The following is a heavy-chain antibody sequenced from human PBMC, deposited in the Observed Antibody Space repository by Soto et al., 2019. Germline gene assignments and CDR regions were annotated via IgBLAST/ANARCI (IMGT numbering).Heavy chain of an antibody. Sequence: EVQLLESGGGLVQPGGSLRLSCAASGFTFNTFDMTWVRQAPGKGLEWVSVIRGADGRTYYADSLKGRFTISRDNSENTLFLQVTSLRVEGTGVYYCVKGAWCDDWGQGTLVTVSS. CDR2: IRGADGRT. D-gene: IGHD6-19*01. J-gene: IGHJ4*02. CDR1: GFTFNTFD. V-gene: IGHV3-23*01. CDR3: VKGAWCDD.